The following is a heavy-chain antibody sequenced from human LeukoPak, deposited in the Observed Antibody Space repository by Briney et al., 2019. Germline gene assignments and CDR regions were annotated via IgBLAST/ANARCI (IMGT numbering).Heavy chain of an antibody. CDR2: LYHGGST. D-gene: IGHD3-10*01. J-gene: IGHJ4*02. CDR3: ATRRFGELTY. V-gene: IGHV3-66*01. CDR1: GFTFSSYW. Sequence: SGGSLRLSCAASGFTFSSYWMSWVRQAPGKGLEWVSILYHGGSTYYADSVKGRFSISRDTSKNTLYLQMNSLRVEDTAVYYCATRRFGELTYWGQGTLVTVSS.